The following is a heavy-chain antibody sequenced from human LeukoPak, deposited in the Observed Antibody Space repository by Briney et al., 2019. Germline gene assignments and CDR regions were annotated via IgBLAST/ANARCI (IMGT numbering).Heavy chain of an antibody. Sequence: SETLSLTCAVSGGSISSSNWWSWVRQPPGKGLEWIGEIYHSGSINYNPSLKSRVTMSVDKSKNQFSLKLSSVTAADTAVYYCAKMNYDILTGSCIDYWGQGTLVTVSS. CDR1: GGSISSSNW. CDR3: AKMNYDILTGSCIDY. D-gene: IGHD3-9*01. J-gene: IGHJ4*02. V-gene: IGHV4-4*02. CDR2: IYHSGSI.